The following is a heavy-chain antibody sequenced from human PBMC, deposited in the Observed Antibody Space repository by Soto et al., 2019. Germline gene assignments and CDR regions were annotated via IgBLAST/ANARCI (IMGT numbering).Heavy chain of an antibody. D-gene: IGHD3-3*01. CDR1: GGTFSSYA. CDR2: IIPIFGTA. J-gene: IGHJ6*02. CDR3: ARPRSGITREYYYYGMDV. V-gene: IGHV1-69*13. Sequence: SVKVSCKASGGTFSSYAISWVRQAPGQGLEWMGGIIPIFGTANYAQKFQGRVTITADESTSTAYMELSSLRSEDTAVYYCARPRSGITREYYYYGMDVWGQGTTVTVSS.